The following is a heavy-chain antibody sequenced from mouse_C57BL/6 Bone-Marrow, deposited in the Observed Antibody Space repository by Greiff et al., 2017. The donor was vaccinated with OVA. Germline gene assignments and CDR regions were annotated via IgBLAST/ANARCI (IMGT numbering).Heavy chain of an antibody. CDR2: ISNGGGST. V-gene: IGHV5-12*01. Sequence: EVMLVESGGGLVQPGESLKLSCESNEYEFPSHDMYWVRQTPEKRLEWVAYISNGGGSTYYPDTVKGRFTISRDNAKNTLYLQMSRLKSEDTAMYYCARRRYDGGNAMDYWGQGTSVTVSS. CDR3: ARRRYDGGNAMDY. J-gene: IGHJ4*01. CDR1: EYEFPSHD. D-gene: IGHD2-14*01.